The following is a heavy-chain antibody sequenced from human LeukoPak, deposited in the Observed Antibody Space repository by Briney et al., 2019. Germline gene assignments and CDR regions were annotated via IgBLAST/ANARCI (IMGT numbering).Heavy chain of an antibody. V-gene: IGHV4-39*01. CDR1: GGSISSASYY. Sequence: SETLSLTCTVSGGSISSASYYWGWIRQPPGKGLQWIGSIHYSGSTYYNPSLQSRVTISVDTSKNQFSLKLRSVTAADTAMYYCARAFSGGWWELDYWGQGALVTVFS. J-gene: IGHJ4*02. D-gene: IGHD6-19*01. CDR2: IHYSGST. CDR3: ARAFSGGWWELDY.